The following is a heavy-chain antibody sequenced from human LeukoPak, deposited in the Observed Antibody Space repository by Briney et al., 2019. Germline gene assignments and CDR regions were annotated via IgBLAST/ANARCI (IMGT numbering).Heavy chain of an antibody. Sequence: SETLSLTCTVSGGSVSSGSYYWSWIRQPPGKGLEWIGYIYYSGSTNYNPSLKSRGTISVDTSKNQFSLKLSSVTAADTAVYYCAREGPSFWSGPDYGMDVWGQGTTVAVSS. CDR2: IYYSGST. CDR3: AREGPSFWSGPDYGMDV. V-gene: IGHV4-61*01. CDR1: GGSVSSGSYY. D-gene: IGHD3-3*01. J-gene: IGHJ6*02.